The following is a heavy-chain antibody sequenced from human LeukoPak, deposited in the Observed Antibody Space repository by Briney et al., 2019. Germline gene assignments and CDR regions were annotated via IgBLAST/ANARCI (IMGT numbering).Heavy chain of an antibody. CDR3: ARDTDTYYDFWSGYPFNYYYHGMDV. J-gene: IGHJ6*02. CDR1: GFTFSSYA. D-gene: IGHD3-3*01. Sequence: GGSLRLSCAASGFTFSSYAMHWVRQAPGKGLEWVAVISYDGSNKYYADSVKGRFTISRDNSKNTLYLQMNSLRAEDTAVYYCARDTDTYYDFWSGYPFNYYYHGMDVWGQGTTVTVSS. CDR2: ISYDGSNK. V-gene: IGHV3-30-3*01.